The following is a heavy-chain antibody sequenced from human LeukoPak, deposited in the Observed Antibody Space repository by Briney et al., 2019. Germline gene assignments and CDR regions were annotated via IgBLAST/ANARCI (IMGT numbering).Heavy chain of an antibody. CDR1: GYTFTDYY. Sequence: ASVKVSCKASGYTFTDYYMQWVRQAPGQGLEWMGRINLKSGGTEGLQGFHGRATLTRDASISTAYMELSSLRSDDTAVYYCARDLASTSNWEFDYWGQGTPVTVSP. CDR3: ARDLASTSNWEFDY. CDR2: INLKSGGT. J-gene: IGHJ4*02. V-gene: IGHV1-2*06. D-gene: IGHD1-26*01.